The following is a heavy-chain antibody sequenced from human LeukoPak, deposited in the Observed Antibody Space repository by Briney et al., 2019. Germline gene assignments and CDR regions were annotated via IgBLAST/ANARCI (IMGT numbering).Heavy chain of an antibody. CDR1: GFTFSSYS. V-gene: IGHV3-21*01. CDR2: ISSSSGYI. Sequence: GGSLRLSCAASGFTFSSYSMNWVRQAPGKGLEWVSSISSSSGYIYYADSVKGRFTISRDNAKNSLYLQMNSLRAEDTAVYYCARTMYSSGWYAFDYWGQGTLVTVSS. J-gene: IGHJ4*02. D-gene: IGHD6-19*01. CDR3: ARTMYSSGWYAFDY.